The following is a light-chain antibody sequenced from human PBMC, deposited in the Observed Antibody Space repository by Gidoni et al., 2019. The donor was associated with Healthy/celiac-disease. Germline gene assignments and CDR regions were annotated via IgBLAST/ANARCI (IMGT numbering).Light chain of an antibody. J-gene: IGKJ4*01. CDR2: AAS. CDR1: QRISSY. V-gene: IGKV1-39*01. CDR3: QQSYSTPV. Sequence: DIQMTQSPSSLSASVGDRVTITCRASQRISSYLNWYQQKPGKAPKLLIYAASSLQSGVPSRFSGSGSGTDFTLTISSLQPEDFATYYCQQSYSTPVFGGXTKVEIK.